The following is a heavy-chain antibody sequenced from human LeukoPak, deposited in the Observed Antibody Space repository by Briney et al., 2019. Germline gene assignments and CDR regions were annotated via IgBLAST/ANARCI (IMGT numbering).Heavy chain of an antibody. CDR3: AKDGLYSYGLAPIDY. CDR2: INHNGNVN. V-gene: IGHV3-7*03. Sequence: GGSLRLSCAASGFTFSSYWMNWARQAPGKGLEWVASINHNGNVNYYVDSVKGRFTISRDNAKNSLYLQMSNLRAEDTAVYYCAKDGLYSYGLAPIDYWGQGTLVTVSS. CDR1: GFTFSSYW. D-gene: IGHD5-18*01. J-gene: IGHJ4*02.